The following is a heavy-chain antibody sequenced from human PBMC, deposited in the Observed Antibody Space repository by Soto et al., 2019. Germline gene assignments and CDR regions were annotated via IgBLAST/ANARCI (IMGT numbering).Heavy chain of an antibody. V-gene: IGHV4-30-4*01. CDR3: ARLGYDDYGSIDY. D-gene: IGHD4-17*01. CDR1: GGSISSGDYY. Sequence: LSLTCTVSGGSISSGDYYWSWVRQPPGEGLEWIGYISNSGSTYYNPSLKSRVTISEDTSKNQFSLKLSSVTAEDTAVYYCARLGYDDYGSIDYWGQGTLVTVSS. J-gene: IGHJ4*02. CDR2: ISNSGST.